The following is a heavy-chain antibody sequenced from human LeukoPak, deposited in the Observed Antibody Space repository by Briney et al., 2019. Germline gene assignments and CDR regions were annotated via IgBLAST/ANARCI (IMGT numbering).Heavy chain of an antibody. V-gene: IGHV4-34*01. CDR3: ARLGEGSSWYFDY. J-gene: IGHJ4*02. D-gene: IGHD6-13*01. CDR1: GGSFSGYY. Sequence: SETLSLTCAVYGGSFSGYYWSWIRQSPGKGLEWIGEINHSGSTNYNPSLKSRVTISVDTSKNQFSLKLSSVTAADTAVYYCARLGEGSSWYFDYWGQGTLVTVSS. CDR2: INHSGST.